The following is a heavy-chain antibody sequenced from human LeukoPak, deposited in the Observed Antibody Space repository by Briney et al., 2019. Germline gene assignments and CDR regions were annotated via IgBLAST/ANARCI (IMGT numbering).Heavy chain of an antibody. V-gene: IGHV4-34*01. CDR3: VRVPVSGIAARWFDP. J-gene: IGHJ5*02. Sequence: PSETLSLTCAVYGGSFSGYYWSWIRQPPGKGPEWIGEINHSGSTNYNPSLKSRVTTSVDTSKNQFSLKLSSVTAADTAVYYCVRVPVSGIAARWFDPWGQGTLVTVSS. CDR2: INHSGST. CDR1: GGSFSGYY. D-gene: IGHD6-6*01.